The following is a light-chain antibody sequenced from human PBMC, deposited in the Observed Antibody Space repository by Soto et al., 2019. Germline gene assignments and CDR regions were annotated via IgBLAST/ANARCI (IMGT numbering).Light chain of an antibody. V-gene: IGLV6-57*04. Sequence: NFMLTQPHSVSESPGKTLSISCTRSSGSIANNYVQWYQQRPGSAPTTLIYENNQRLSGVPDRFSGSTDGSSISASLTISGLQTEDEADYYCQAYDSEFVVFSVGTKLTVL. CDR1: SGSIANNY. CDR3: QAYDSEFVV. J-gene: IGLJ2*01. CDR2: ENN.